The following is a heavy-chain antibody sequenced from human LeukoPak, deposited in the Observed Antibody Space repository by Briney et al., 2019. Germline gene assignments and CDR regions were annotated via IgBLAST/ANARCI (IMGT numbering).Heavy chain of an antibody. J-gene: IGHJ4*02. CDR3: ASFGISWRSSY. V-gene: IGHV3-74*01. D-gene: IGHD2-21*01. CDR1: GFSFSSHW. CDR2: ISDDGSYT. Sequence: GGSLRLSCAASGFSFSSHWVHWVRHAPGKGLVWVSRISDDGSYTSNVDSAKGRFTISRDNVNNMLYLHMNSLRAEDTAVYYCASFGISWRSSYWGQGTLVTVSS.